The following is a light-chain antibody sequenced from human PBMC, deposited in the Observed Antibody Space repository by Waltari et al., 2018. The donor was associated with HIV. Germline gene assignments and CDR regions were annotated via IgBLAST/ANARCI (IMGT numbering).Light chain of an antibody. Sequence: QSALTQPASVSGSPGQSITISCTGTSSDVGSYNLVSWYQQHPGKAPKLMIYEVSKRPSGVYNRFSGSKSGNTGSLTISGLQAEDEADYYCCSYAGSSTFVVFGGGTKLTV. CDR1: SSDVGSYNL. CDR3: CSYAGSSTFVV. V-gene: IGLV2-23*02. J-gene: IGLJ2*01. CDR2: EVS.